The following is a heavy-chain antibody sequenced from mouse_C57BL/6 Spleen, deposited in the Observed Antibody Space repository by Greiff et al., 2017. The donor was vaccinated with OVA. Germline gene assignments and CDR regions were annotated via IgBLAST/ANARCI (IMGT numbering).Heavy chain of an antibody. Sequence: VQLKESGPGLVKPSQSLSLTCSVTGYSITSGYYWNWIRQFPGNKLEWMGYISYDGSNNYNPSLKNRISITLDTSKNQVFLKLNSVTTEDTATYYCARTMPYDGGFAYWGQGTLVTVSA. CDR3: ARTMPYDGGFAY. V-gene: IGHV3-6*01. CDR1: GYSITSGYY. CDR2: ISYDGSN. J-gene: IGHJ3*01. D-gene: IGHD2-14*01.